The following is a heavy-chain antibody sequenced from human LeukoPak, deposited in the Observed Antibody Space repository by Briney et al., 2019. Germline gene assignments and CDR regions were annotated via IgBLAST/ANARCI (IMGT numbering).Heavy chain of an antibody. Sequence: PSETLSLTCTVSGGSISSYYWSWIRQPAGKGLEWIGRIYTSGSTNYNPSLKSRVTMSVDTSKNQLSLKLNSVTAADTAVYYCARDGQQLVPDYFDYWGQGTLVTVSS. CDR2: IYTSGST. CDR1: GGSISSYY. D-gene: IGHD6-6*01. J-gene: IGHJ4*02. CDR3: ARDGQQLVPDYFDY. V-gene: IGHV4-4*07.